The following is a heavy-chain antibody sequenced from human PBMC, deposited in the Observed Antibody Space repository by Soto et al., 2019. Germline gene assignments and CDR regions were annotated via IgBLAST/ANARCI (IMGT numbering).Heavy chain of an antibody. CDR1: GFTFSSYA. Sequence: EVQLLESGGGLVQPGGSLRLSCAASGFTFSSYAMSWVRQAPGKGLEWVSAISGSGGSTYYADSVKGRFTISRDNSKNTLYLQMNSLRAEDTAVYYCQPLGVYQLPSLRGMDVWGQGTTVTVSS. CDR3: QPLGVYQLPSLRGMDV. D-gene: IGHD2-2*01. CDR2: ISGSGGST. V-gene: IGHV3-23*01. J-gene: IGHJ6*02.